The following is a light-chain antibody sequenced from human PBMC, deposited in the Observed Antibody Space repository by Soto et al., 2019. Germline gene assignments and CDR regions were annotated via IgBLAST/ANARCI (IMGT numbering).Light chain of an antibody. Sequence: VLTQPASGSGSPGQSSTISCTRTSSDVGNYNLVSWYQQHPGKAPKLMIYDVSKRPSGVSNRFSGSKSGDTASLTISGLQADDEADYYCCSYAGDSYVFGTGTKGTVL. CDR2: DVS. J-gene: IGLJ1*01. CDR3: CSYAGDSYV. CDR1: SSDVGNYNL. V-gene: IGLV2-23*02.